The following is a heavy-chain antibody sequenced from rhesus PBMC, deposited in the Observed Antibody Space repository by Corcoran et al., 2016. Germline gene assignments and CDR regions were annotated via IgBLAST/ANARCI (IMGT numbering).Heavy chain of an antibody. CDR1: CYSIRSGYY. V-gene: IGHV4S14*01. D-gene: IGHD6-43*01. CDR3: ARRVRQQPTN. J-gene: IGHJ4*01. Sequence: QVQLQESGPGLVKPSETLSLTCAVSCYSIRSGYYWGWFRQPPGKGLEWIGSIEGSGGSKYLNPSIKRRVNLSVDTSKNQFSLKLSSVTAADTAVYYCARRVRQQPTNWGQGVLVTVSS. CDR2: IEGSGGSK.